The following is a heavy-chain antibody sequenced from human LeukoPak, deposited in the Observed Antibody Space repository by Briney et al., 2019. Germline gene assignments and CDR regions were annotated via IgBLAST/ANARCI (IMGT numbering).Heavy chain of an antibody. CDR1: GFTFSDYY. D-gene: IGHD6-6*01. Sequence: GGSLRLSCAPSGFTFSDYYMSWIRHAPGKGLEWVSYISSSGSPLYYADSVKGRFTISRDNANNSVFLQMNSLRAEDTAVYYCTRDPDTSSKVDHWGQGALVTVSS. V-gene: IGHV3-11*01. CDR2: ISSSGSPL. J-gene: IGHJ4*02. CDR3: TRDPDTSSKVDH.